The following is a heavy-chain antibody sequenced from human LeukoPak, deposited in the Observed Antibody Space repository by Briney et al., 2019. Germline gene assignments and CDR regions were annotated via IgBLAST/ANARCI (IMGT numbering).Heavy chain of an antibody. D-gene: IGHD1-26*01. CDR2: IYHSGTT. V-gene: IGHV4-30-4*07. Sequence: SETLSLTCAVSGVAISRGGYAWNWIRQPPGKGLEWIAYIYHSGTTYYNPSLKSRATISVDTSKNQFSLKLSSVTAADTAVYYCARVGNYIGVGARSWFDPWGQGTLVTVSS. CDR3: ARVGNYIGVGARSWFDP. CDR1: GVAISRGGYA. J-gene: IGHJ5*02.